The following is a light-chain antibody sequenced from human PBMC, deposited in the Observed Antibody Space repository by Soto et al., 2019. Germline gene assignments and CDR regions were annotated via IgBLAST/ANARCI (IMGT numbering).Light chain of an antibody. J-gene: IGKJ2*01. V-gene: IGKV1-5*01. CDR3: QQYNTFSYT. CDR2: DAS. CDR1: QSINIC. Sequence: DIQMTQSPSTLSASVGDRVTITCRASQSINICLAWYQQKAGKTPKLLIYDASTLENMVPLRFSGSGSGTEFTLTISCLQPDDFATYYCQQYNTFSYTFGQGTKLEIK.